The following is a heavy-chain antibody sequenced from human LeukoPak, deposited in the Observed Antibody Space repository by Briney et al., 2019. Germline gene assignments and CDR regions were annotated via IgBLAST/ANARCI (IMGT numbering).Heavy chain of an antibody. CDR1: GDSVPSNSAA. V-gene: IGHV6-1*01. Sequence: SQTLSLTCAISGDSVPSNSAAWNWIRQSPSRGLEWLGRTYYRSKWYNDYAVSVKSRITINPDTSKNQFSLQLNSVTPEDTAVYYCARDLGIRFLEWLGSYGMDVWGQGTTVTVSS. CDR2: TYYRSKWYN. J-gene: IGHJ6*02. D-gene: IGHD3-3*01. CDR3: ARDLGIRFLEWLGSYGMDV.